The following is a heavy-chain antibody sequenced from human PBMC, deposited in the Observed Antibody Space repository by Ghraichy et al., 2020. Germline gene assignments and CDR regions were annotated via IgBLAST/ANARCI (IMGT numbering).Heavy chain of an antibody. Sequence: SQTLSLTCTVFGDSVSSSSYYWGWIRQPPGQGLKWITSIYFTGTTYYNPSLKSRVTMSVDTSTNQFSLRLTSVTAADTAVYYCARGRPPQSRSYPDAFDIWGQGTMITVSS. CDR3: ARGRPPQSRSYPDAFDI. V-gene: IGHV4-39*07. D-gene: IGHD1-26*01. CDR2: IYFTGTT. J-gene: IGHJ3*02. CDR1: GDSVSSSSYY.